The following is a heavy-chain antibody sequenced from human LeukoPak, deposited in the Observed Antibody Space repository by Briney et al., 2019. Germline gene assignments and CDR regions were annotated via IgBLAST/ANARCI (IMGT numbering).Heavy chain of an antibody. Sequence: GESLKISCKGSGYSFTSYWIGWVRQMPGKGLEWMGIIYPGDSDTRYSPSFQGQVTISADKSTSTAYLQWSSLKASATAMYYCARRPIAAAGTYYFDYGGQGTLVTVP. CDR3: ARRPIAAAGTYYFDY. CDR1: GYSFTSYW. D-gene: IGHD6-13*01. CDR2: IYPGDSDT. V-gene: IGHV5-51*01. J-gene: IGHJ4*02.